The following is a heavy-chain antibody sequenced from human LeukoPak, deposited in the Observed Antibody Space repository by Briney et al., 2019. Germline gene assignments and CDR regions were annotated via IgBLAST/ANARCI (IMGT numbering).Heavy chain of an antibody. V-gene: IGHV4-34*01. CDR3: ARVPGPSFRQLGPYYYYYYMDA. J-gene: IGHJ6*03. D-gene: IGHD6-6*01. CDR2: INHSGST. CDR1: GGSFSGYY. Sequence: PSETLSLTCAVYGGSFSGYYWSWIRQPPGKGLEWIGEINHSGSTNYNPSLKSRVTISVDTSKNQFSLKLSSVTAADTAVYYYARVPGPSFRQLGPYYYYYYMDAWGKGTTVTVSS.